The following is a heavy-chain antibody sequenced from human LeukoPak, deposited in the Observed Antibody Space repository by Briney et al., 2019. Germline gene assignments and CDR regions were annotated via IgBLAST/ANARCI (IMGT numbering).Heavy chain of an antibody. CDR2: IKQDGSEK. D-gene: IGHD3-10*01. Sequence: GGSLRLSCAASGFTFSSYWMIWVRQAPGKGLEWVANIKQDGSEKYYADSVKGRFTISRDNSKNTLYLQMNSLRAEDTAVYYCAKDNAYYYADYWGQGTLVTVSS. V-gene: IGHV3-7*01. J-gene: IGHJ4*02. CDR3: AKDNAYYYADY. CDR1: GFTFSSYW.